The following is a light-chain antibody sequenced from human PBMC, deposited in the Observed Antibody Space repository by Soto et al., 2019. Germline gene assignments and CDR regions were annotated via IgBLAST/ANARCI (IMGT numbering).Light chain of an antibody. CDR3: LLSYNAARV. V-gene: IGLV7-46*01. CDR2: DTS. CDR1: TGAVTSNHH. Sequence: QAVVTQEPSLTVCPGGTVTLTCGSSTGAVTSNHHPYWFQQKAGQAPRTLIYDTSNKHSWTPARFSGSLLGDKAALTLSGAQPEDEAQYYCLLSYNAARVFGGGTQLTVL. J-gene: IGLJ2*01.